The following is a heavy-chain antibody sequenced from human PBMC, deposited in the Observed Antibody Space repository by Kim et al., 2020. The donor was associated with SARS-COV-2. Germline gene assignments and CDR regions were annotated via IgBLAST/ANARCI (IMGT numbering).Heavy chain of an antibody. CDR1: GFTVGDHY. D-gene: IGHD4-4*01. CDR2: IYSGGST. Sequence: GGSLRLSCAASGFTVGDHYMSWVRQAPGKGLEWVSVIYSGGSTFYADSVKGRFTISRDNSKNTLYLQMNSLRAEDTAVYYCARVRSSNWFYFDYWGQGTLVTVSS. J-gene: IGHJ4*02. V-gene: IGHV3-66*01. CDR3: ARVRSSNWFYFDY.